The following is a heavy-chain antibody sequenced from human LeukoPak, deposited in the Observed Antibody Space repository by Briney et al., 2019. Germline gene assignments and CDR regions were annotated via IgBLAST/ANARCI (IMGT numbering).Heavy chain of an antibody. CDR2: ISSSSSTI. V-gene: IGHV3-48*04. Sequence: GGSLRLSCAASGFTFSSYAMSWVRQAPGKGLEWVSYISSSSSTIYYADSVKGRFTISRDNAKNSLYLQMNSLRAEDTAVYYCAGHDYDILTAWGQGTLVTVSS. CDR3: AGHDYDILTA. J-gene: IGHJ4*02. D-gene: IGHD3-9*01. CDR1: GFTFSSYA.